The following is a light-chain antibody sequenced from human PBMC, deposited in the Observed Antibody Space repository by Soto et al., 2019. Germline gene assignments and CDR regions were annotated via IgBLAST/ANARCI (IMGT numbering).Light chain of an antibody. J-gene: IGLJ3*02. CDR3: QTWVTGIRV. Sequence: QSVLTQLPSASASLGASVKLTCTLSSGHSTYAIAWHQQQPEKGPRYLMKLNSDGSHSRGDGIPDRFSGSSSGAERYLTISSLQSEDEADYYCQTWVTGIRVFGGGTKLTVL. CDR2: LNSDGSH. V-gene: IGLV4-69*01. CDR1: SGHSTYA.